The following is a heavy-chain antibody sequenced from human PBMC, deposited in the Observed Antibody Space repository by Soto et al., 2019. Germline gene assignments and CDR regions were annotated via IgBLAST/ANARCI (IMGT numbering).Heavy chain of an antibody. CDR2: IYYSGST. J-gene: IGHJ4*02. D-gene: IGHD1-26*01. CDR3: AGIYSGSPGGTLRY. CDR1: GGSISSGGYY. V-gene: IGHV4-31*02. Sequence: LFGGSISSGGYYWSWIRQHPGKGLEWIGYIYYSGSTYYNPSLKSRVTISVDTSKNQFSLKLSSVTAADTAVYYCAGIYSGSPGGTLRYWGQGTLVTVSS.